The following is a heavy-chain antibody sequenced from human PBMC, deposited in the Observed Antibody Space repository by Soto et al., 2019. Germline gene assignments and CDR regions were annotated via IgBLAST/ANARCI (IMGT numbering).Heavy chain of an antibody. J-gene: IGHJ6*02. Sequence: GESLKISCKGSGYSFTSYWIGWVRQMPGKGLEWMGIIYPGESDTRYSPSFQGQVTISADKSISTAYLQWSSLKASDTAMYYCARQPTYSSSSLEYYYYYGMDVWGQGTTVTVSS. CDR3: ARQPTYSSSSLEYYYYYGMDV. V-gene: IGHV5-51*01. CDR1: GYSFTSYW. D-gene: IGHD6-6*01. CDR2: IYPGESDT.